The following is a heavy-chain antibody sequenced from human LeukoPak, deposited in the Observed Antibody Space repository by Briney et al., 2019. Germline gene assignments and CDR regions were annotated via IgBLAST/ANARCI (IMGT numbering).Heavy chain of an antibody. CDR3: ARGRQLVPNNWFDP. J-gene: IGHJ5*02. CDR2: ISAYNGNT. Sequence: GASVKVSRKASGYTFTSYGISWVRQAPGQGLEWMGWISAYNGNTNYAQKLQGRVTMTTDTSTSTAYMELRSLRSDDTAVYYCARGRQLVPNNWFDPWGQGTLVTVSS. D-gene: IGHD6-6*01. CDR1: GYTFTSYG. V-gene: IGHV1-18*01.